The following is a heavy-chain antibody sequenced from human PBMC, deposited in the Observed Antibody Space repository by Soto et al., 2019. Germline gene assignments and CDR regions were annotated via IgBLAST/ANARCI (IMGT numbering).Heavy chain of an antibody. J-gene: IGHJ4*02. CDR2: ISGSGDST. CDR3: ARRGPGTYFDY. V-gene: IGHV3-23*01. CDR1: GGTCISYA. D-gene: IGHD6-13*01. Sequence: VGSLRHSCAASGGTCISYAMNWVRQAPGKGLEWVSVISGSGDSTYYADSVKGRFTISRDNSKNTLYLQMNSLRTEDTAVYYCARRGPGTYFDYWGQGTLVTVSS.